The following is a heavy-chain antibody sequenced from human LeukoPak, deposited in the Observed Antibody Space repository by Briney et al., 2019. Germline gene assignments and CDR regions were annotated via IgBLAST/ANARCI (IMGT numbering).Heavy chain of an antibody. V-gene: IGHV4-4*07. D-gene: IGHD1-26*01. J-gene: IGHJ4*02. Sequence: SETLSLTCTVSGGSMSGYSWAWIRRPAGKGLEWIGRIYSSGTTNYNLSLKSRVTMSLDTSKNQFSLSLTSVTAADTAVYYCAREARGGSTYFDNWGQGTLVTVSS. CDR1: GGSMSGYS. CDR2: IYSSGTT. CDR3: AREARGGSTYFDN.